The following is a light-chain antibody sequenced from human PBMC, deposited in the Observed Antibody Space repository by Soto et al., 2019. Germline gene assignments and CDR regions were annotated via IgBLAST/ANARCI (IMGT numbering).Light chain of an antibody. V-gene: IGKV1-39*01. Sequence: DIQMTQSPSSLSASVGDRVTITCRASQSISTYLNWYQQKPGKAPKLLIYAASSLQSGVPSRFRGSGSGTAFTLTISSLRPEDFATYHCQQSYSTSWPFGQGTKVEIK. CDR2: AAS. J-gene: IGKJ1*01. CDR3: QQSYSTSWP. CDR1: QSISTY.